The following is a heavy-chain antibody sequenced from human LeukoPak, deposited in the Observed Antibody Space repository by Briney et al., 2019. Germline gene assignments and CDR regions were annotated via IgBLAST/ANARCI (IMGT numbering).Heavy chain of an antibody. V-gene: IGHV3-74*01. J-gene: IGHJ3*02. CDR1: GFTFSSYW. Sequence: QPGGSLRLSCAASGFTFSSYWMHWVRQAPGKGLVCVSRINSDGSSTSYADSVKGRFTISRDNAKNTLYLQMNSLRAEDTAVYYCARDRDDAFDIWGQGTMVTVSS. CDR2: INSDGSST. CDR3: ARDRDDAFDI.